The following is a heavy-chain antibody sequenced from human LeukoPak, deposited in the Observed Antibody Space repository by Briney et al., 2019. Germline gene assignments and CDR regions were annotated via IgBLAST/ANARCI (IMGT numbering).Heavy chain of an antibody. D-gene: IGHD1-26*01. V-gene: IGHV3-21*01. Sequence: PGGSLRLSCAASGFTFSSYSMNWVRQAPGKGLEWVSSISSSSSYIYYADSVKGRFTISRDNAKNSLYLQMNSLRAEDTAVYYCARGEGVGATQVFDYWGQGILVTVSS. J-gene: IGHJ4*02. CDR2: ISSSSSYI. CDR3: ARGEGVGATQVFDY. CDR1: GFTFSSYS.